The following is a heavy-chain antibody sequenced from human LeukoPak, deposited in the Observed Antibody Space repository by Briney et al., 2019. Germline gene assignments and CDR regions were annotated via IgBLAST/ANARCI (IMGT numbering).Heavy chain of an antibody. V-gene: IGHV4-59*11. CDR3: ARAYYDFWSGSYYYYMDV. Sequence: SETLSLTCTVPGGSISSHHWSWIRQPPGKGPEWIGYIHHSGSTNYNPSLKSRVTISVDTSKNQFSLKLSSVTAADSAVYYCARAYYDFWSGSYYYYMDVWGKGTTVTVSS. J-gene: IGHJ6*03. CDR1: GGSISSHH. D-gene: IGHD3-3*01. CDR2: IHHSGST.